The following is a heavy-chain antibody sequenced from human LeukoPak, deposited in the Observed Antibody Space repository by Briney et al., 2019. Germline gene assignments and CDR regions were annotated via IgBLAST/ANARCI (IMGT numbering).Heavy chain of an antibody. J-gene: IGHJ4*02. CDR3: VREYSSSFDC. D-gene: IGHD6-6*01. V-gene: IGHV6-1*01. CDR2: TYYRSKWYN. CDR1: GDSVSTDNAA. Sequence: SQTLSLTCAISGDSVSTDNAAWNWIRQSPSRGLEWLARTYYRSKWYNAYVVSVKSRITVNPDTSKNQLSLHLNSVTLEDTAVYYCVREYSSSFDCWGQGILVTVSS.